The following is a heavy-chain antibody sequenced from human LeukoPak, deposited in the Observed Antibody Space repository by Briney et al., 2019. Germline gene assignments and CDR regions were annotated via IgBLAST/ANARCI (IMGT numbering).Heavy chain of an antibody. D-gene: IGHD6-6*01. V-gene: IGHV4-30-2*01. J-gene: IGHJ3*02. CDR3: ASRQLVVWNAFDI. CDR1: GGSISSGGYF. CDR2: IYHSGST. Sequence: SQTLSLTCTVAGGSISSGGYFWSWIRQPPRKGLEWIGYIYHSGSTYYNPSLKSRVTISVDRSKNQFSLKLSSVTAADTAVYYCASRQLVVWNAFDIWGQGTMVTVSS.